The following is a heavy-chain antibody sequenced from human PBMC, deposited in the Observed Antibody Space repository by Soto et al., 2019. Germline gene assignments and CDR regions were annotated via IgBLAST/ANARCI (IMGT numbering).Heavy chain of an antibody. J-gene: IGHJ6*02. CDR3: AKSPQDLWFGEGYYGMDV. Sequence: PGGSLRLSCAASGFTFSSYAMSWVRQAPGKGLEWVSAISGSGGSTYYADSVKGRFTISRDNSKNTLYLQMNSLRAEDTAVYYCAKSPQDLWFGEGYYGMDVWGQGTTVTVSS. D-gene: IGHD3-10*01. V-gene: IGHV3-23*01. CDR2: ISGSGGST. CDR1: GFTFSSYA.